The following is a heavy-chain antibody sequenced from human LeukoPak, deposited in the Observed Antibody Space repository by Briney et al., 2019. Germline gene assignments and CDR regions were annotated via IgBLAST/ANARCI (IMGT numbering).Heavy chain of an antibody. J-gene: IGHJ4*02. Sequence: PGGSLSLSCAASGFTVITNDMTWFRQAPGKGLEWVSVLYSDGNTKYADSVQGRFTISRDNSKNTLYLEMNSLSPDDTAVYYCARGVEPLAANTLAYWGQGTLVTVSS. CDR1: GFTVITND. D-gene: IGHD1-14*01. V-gene: IGHV3-53*01. CDR3: ARGVEPLAANTLAY. CDR2: LYSDGNT.